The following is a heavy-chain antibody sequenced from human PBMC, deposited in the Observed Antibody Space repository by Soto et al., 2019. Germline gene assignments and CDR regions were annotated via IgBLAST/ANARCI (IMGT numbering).Heavy chain of an antibody. CDR3: ARDVVLTVTSYYGIDV. CDR1: GGTFSSYA. V-gene: IGHV1-69*13. J-gene: IGHJ6*02. CDR2: IIPIFGTA. Sequence: SVKVSCKASGGTFSSYAISWVRQAPGQGLEGMGGIIPIFGTANNAHNFQGRVTISVDESPSTANKELSRERSEHRAVYYCARDVVLTVTSYYGIDVWGQGTTVTVSS. D-gene: IGHD4-17*01.